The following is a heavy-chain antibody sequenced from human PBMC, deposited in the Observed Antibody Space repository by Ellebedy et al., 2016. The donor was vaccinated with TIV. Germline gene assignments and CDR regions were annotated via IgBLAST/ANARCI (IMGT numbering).Heavy chain of an antibody. D-gene: IGHD1-26*01. CDR1: GFTISSNY. CDR2: IYSAGNT. CDR3: ARVDLGLAFHY. V-gene: IGHV3-53*01. J-gene: IGHJ4*02. Sequence: GGSLRLSCAVSGFTISSNYMSWVRQAPGKGLEWVSIIYSAGNTYYADSAKGRFTISRDTSKNTLYLQMNRLRGEDTAVYYCARVDLGLAFHYWGRGALVTVSS.